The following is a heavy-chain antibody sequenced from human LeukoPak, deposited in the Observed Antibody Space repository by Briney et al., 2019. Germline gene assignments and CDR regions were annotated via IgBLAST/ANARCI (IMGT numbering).Heavy chain of an antibody. J-gene: IGHJ4*02. CDR2: INHSGST. CDR1: GGSFRGYY. Sequence: PSETLSLTCAVYGGSFRGYYWSWIRQPPGKGLEWIGEINHSGSTNYNPSLKSRVTISVDTSKNQFSLKLSSVTAADTAVYYCAQVGATGRIDYWGQGTLVTVSS. D-gene: IGHD1-26*01. CDR3: AQVGATGRIDY. V-gene: IGHV4-34*01.